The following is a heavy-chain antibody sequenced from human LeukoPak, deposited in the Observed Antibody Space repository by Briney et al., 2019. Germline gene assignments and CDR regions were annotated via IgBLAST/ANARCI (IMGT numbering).Heavy chain of an antibody. V-gene: IGHV3-64*04. J-gene: IGHJ3*02. CDR2: ISSNGGST. Sequence: GGSLRLSCSASGFTFSSYAMHWVRQAPGKGLEYVSAISSNGGSTYYADSVKGRFTISRDNAKNSLYLQMNSLRAEDTAVYYCAYPGVGSGIGSYDAFDIWGQGTMVTVSS. CDR3: AYPGVGSGIGSYDAFDI. CDR1: GFTFSSYA. D-gene: IGHD3-10*01.